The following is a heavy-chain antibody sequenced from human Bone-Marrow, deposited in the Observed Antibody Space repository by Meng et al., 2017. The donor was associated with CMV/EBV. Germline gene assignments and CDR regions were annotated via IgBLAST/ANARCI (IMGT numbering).Heavy chain of an antibody. J-gene: IGHJ4*01. CDR3: AGDLGVGAAGY. CDR1: GGTFSSYT. D-gene: IGHD3-3*01. V-gene: IGHV1-69*02. CDR2: IIPILGIA. Sequence: SVKVSCKASGGTFSSYTISWVRQAPGQGLEWMGRIIPILGIANYAQKFQGRVTITADKSTSTAYMELSSLRSEDTAIFYCAGDLGVGAAGYWGQGTLVTVSS.